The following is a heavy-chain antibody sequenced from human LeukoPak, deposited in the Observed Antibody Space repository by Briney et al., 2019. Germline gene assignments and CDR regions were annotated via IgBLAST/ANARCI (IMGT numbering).Heavy chain of an antibody. D-gene: IGHD4-17*01. CDR2: IYYSGST. CDR1: GGSISSYY. Sequence: TSETLSLTCTVSGGSISSYYWSWIRQPPGKGLEWIGYIYYSGSTNYNPSLKSRVTISVDTSKNQFSLKLSSVTAADTAVYYCARSAYYGDYGFDYWGQGTLVTVSS. J-gene: IGHJ4*02. V-gene: IGHV4-59*08. CDR3: ARSAYYGDYGFDY.